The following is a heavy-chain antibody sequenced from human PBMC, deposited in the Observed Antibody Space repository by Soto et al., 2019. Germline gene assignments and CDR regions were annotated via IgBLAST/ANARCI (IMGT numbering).Heavy chain of an antibody. CDR3: ARGNGYSSSWFLALDY. CDR1: GGSISSGGYY. D-gene: IGHD6-13*01. V-gene: IGHV4-31*01. J-gene: IGHJ4*02. Sequence: SETLSLTCTVSGGSISSGGYYWSWIRQHPGKGLEWIGYIYYSGSTYYNPSLKSQVTISVDTSKNQFSLKLSSVTAADTAVYYCARGNGYSSSWFLALDYWGQGTLVTVSS. CDR2: IYYSGST.